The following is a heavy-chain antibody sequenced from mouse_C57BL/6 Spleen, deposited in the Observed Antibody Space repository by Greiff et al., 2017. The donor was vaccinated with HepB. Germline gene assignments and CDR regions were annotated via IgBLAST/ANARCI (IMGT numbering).Heavy chain of an antibody. D-gene: IGHD4-1*01. V-gene: IGHV1-26*01. Sequence: EVQLQQSGPELVKPGASVKISCKASGYTFTDYYMNWVKQSHGKSLEWIGDINPNNGGTSYNQKFKGKATLTVDKSSSTAYMELRSLTSEDSAVYYCARNWALAYWGKGTLVTVSA. CDR1: GYTFTDYY. CDR3: ARNWALAY. J-gene: IGHJ3*01. CDR2: INPNNGGT.